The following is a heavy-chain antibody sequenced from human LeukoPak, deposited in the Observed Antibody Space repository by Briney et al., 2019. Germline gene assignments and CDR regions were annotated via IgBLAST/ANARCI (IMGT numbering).Heavy chain of an antibody. V-gene: IGHV3-30*02. D-gene: IGHD1-1*01. J-gene: IGHJ3*02. CDR1: GFTFSSYG. CDR3: AKEVLEGDLDAFDI. CDR2: IRYDGSNK. Sequence: PGGSLRLSCAASGFTFSSYGMHWVRQAPGKGLEWVASIRYDGSNKYYADSVKGRFTISRDNSKNTLYLQMNSLRAEDTAVYYCAKEVLEGDLDAFDIWGQGTMVTVSS.